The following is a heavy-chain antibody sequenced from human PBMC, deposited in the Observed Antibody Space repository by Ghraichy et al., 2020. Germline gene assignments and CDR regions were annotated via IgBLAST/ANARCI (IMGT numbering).Heavy chain of an antibody. CDR3: ARVPIVSAGMFVLGRPRGGYYYYGMDA. CDR2: SIPSGST. V-gene: IGHV4-34*12. D-gene: IGHD2-2*01. CDR1: GGSFGNKY. J-gene: IGHJ6*02. Sequence: SETLSLTCAVYGGSFGNKYWTWIRQSPGKGLEWIGESIPSGSTNYNPSLRSRVTISVDSSKNQFSLKLNSVTAADTAVYYCARVPIVSAGMFVLGRPRGGYYYYGMDAWGQGTTVTVSS.